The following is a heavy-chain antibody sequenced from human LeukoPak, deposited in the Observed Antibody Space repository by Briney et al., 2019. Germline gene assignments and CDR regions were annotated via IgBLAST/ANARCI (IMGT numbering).Heavy chain of an antibody. J-gene: IGHJ4*02. CDR3: ARGLFGYPDY. Sequence: SETLSLTCAVYGGSFSGYYWSWIRQPPGKGLEWIGEINHSGSTNYNPSLKSRVTMSVDTSKNQFSLKLSSVTAADTAVYYCARGLFGYPDYWGQGTLVTVSS. CDR1: GGSFSGYY. D-gene: IGHD3-10*01. CDR2: INHSGST. V-gene: IGHV4-34*01.